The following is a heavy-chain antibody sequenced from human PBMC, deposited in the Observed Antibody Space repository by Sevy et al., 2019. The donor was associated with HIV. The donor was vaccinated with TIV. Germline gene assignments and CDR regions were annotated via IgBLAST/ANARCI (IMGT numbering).Heavy chain of an antibody. J-gene: IGHJ6*04. D-gene: IGHD6-19*01. Sequence: SETLSLTCTVSSASVTDYQYSWIRQPPGKGLEWIVYTYYSGSTKYNPSLKSRITISIDTSKNQLSLKLSSVTAADTAVYYCVGGGSRWWGVDVWGKGTTVTVSS. V-gene: IGHV4-59*02. CDR1: SASVTDYQ. CDR3: VGGGSRWWGVDV. CDR2: TYYSGST.